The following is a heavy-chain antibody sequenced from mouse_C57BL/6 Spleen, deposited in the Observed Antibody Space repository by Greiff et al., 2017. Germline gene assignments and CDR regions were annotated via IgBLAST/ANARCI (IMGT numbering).Heavy chain of an antibody. J-gene: IGHJ3*01. CDR2: IYPRDGST. Sequence: QVQLQQSGPELVKPGASVKLSCKASGYTFTSYDINWVKQRPGQGLEWIGWIYPRDGSTKYNEKFKGKATLTVDTSSSTAYMELHSLTSGDSAVYFCARGGIYDGPSWFAYWGQGTLVTVSA. CDR1: GYTFTSYD. CDR3: ARGGIYDGPSWFAY. D-gene: IGHD2-3*01. V-gene: IGHV1-85*01.